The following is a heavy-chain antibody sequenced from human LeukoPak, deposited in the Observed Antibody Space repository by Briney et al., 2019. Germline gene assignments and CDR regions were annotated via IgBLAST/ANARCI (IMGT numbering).Heavy chain of an antibody. CDR1: GCTFTGYY. J-gene: IGHJ4*02. Sequence: ASVKVSCKASGCTFTGYYMHWVRQAPGQGLEWMGWINPNSGGTNYAQKFQGRVTMTRDTSISTAYMELSRLRSDDTAVYYCARDQYDYGDLPGDYWGQGTLVTVSS. CDR3: ARDQYDYGDLPGDY. CDR2: INPNSGGT. V-gene: IGHV1-2*02. D-gene: IGHD4-17*01.